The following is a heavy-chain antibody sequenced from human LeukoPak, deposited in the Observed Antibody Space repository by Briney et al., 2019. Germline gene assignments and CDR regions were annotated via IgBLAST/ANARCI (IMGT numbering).Heavy chain of an antibody. J-gene: IGHJ5*02. D-gene: IGHD4-17*01. CDR1: GYTFNSYG. V-gene: IGHV1-18*01. CDR2: ISVYNGNT. CDR3: ARKKQDYGDFYNWFDP. Sequence: ASVKVSCKASGYTFNSYGITWVRQAPGQGLEWMGWISVYNGNTNYAEKLQGRVTMTTDTSTSTAYMELRSLRSDDTAVYYCARKKQDYGDFYNWFDPWGQGTLVTVSS.